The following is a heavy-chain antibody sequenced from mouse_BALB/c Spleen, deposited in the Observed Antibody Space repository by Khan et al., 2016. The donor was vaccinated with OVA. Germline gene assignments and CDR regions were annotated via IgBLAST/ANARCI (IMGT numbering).Heavy chain of an antibody. CDR3: ASTTYKYDFTY. D-gene: IGHD2-12*01. J-gene: IGHJ3*01. CDR1: GFSLTTYG. CDR2: IWSDGST. Sequence: QVQLKESGPGLVQPSQSLSITCTVSGFSLTTYGVHWVRQSPGKGLEWLGVIWSDGSTDYNAAFISRLSITKDNSKSQVFFKMNSLQADDTAIYYCASTTYKYDFTYWGRGTMVTVSA. V-gene: IGHV2-2*01.